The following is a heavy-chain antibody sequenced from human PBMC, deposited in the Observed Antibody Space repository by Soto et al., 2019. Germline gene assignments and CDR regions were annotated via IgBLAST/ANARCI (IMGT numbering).Heavy chain of an antibody. CDR1: GFSLSTSGVG. D-gene: IGHD3-3*01. J-gene: IGHJ6*02. V-gene: IGHV2-5*02. CDR3: AHSRQVLRFLEWLYMPTDYYGMDV. Sequence: QITLKESGPTLVKPTQTLTLTCTFSGFSLSTSGVGVGWIRQPPGKALEWLALIYWDDDKRYSPSLKSRLTITKDTSKNQVVLTMTNMDPVDTATYYCAHSRQVLRFLEWLYMPTDYYGMDVWGQGTTVTVSS. CDR2: IYWDDDK.